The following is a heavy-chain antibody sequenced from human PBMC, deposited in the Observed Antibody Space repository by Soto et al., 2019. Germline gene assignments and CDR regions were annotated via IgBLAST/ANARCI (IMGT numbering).Heavy chain of an antibody. V-gene: IGHV3-74*01. CDR1: GFTFSMYW. CDR2: INDDGSST. J-gene: IGHJ4*02. CDR3: TRGPRSTSTGTGAF. D-gene: IGHD1-1*01. Sequence: GGSLRLSCAASGFTFSMYWMHWVLQVPGKGPEWVSRINDDGSSTNYADSVKGRFTISRDNAKNTLYLQMNDLRAEDTAVYYCTRGPRSTSTGTGAFWGQGTLVTVS.